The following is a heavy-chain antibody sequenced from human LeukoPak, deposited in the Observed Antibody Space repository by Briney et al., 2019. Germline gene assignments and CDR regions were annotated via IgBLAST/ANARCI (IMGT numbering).Heavy chain of an antibody. Sequence: GGSLRLSCAASGFTFNSYSMNWVRQAPGKGLEWVSYISSSSSTIYHADSVKGRFTISRDNAKNSLYLQMNSLRAEDTAVYYCARDLSFQLLCATGRDYMDVWGKGTTVTVSS. CDR1: GFTFNSYS. V-gene: IGHV3-48*04. D-gene: IGHD2-2*01. J-gene: IGHJ6*03. CDR2: ISSSSSTI. CDR3: ARDLSFQLLCATGRDYMDV.